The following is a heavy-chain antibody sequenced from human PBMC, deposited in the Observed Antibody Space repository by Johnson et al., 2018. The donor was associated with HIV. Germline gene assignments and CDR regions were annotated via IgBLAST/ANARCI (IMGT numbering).Heavy chain of an antibody. CDR3: ARDPDGTTGTTYPDAAFDI. V-gene: IGHV3-33*05. D-gene: IGHD1-1*01. Sequence: GKGLEWVAVISYDGNEKYYAASVKGRFTISRDNAKNSLYLQMNSLRAEDTAVYYCARDPDGTTGTTYPDAAFDIWGQGTMVTVSS. J-gene: IGHJ3*02. CDR2: ISYDGNEK.